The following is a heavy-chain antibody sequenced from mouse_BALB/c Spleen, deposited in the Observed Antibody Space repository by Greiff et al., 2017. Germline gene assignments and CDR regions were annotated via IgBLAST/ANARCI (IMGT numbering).Heavy chain of an antibody. CDR2: ISYSGST. J-gene: IGHJ2*01. CDR1: GYSITSDYA. D-gene: IGHD3-1*01. V-gene: IGHV3-2*02. Sequence: EVQLQQSGPGLVKPSQSLSLTCTVTGYSITSDYAWNWIRQFPGNKLEWMGYISYSGSTSYNPSLKSRISITRDTSKNQFFLQLNSVTTEDTATYYCARTRAIWAYYFDYWGQGTTLTVSS. CDR3: ARTRAIWAYYFDY.